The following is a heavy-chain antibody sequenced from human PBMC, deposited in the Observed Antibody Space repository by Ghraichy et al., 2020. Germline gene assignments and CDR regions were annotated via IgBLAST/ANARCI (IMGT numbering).Heavy chain of an antibody. CDR3: ARDWASNDDGTRYYYYSGMDG. CDR2: VYSSGTT. Sequence: SETLSLTCTVSGGSMSSYYWSWIRQPAGKGLEWIGRVYSSGTTNYNPSLKSRVTLSVDTSKNQFSLRLTSVTAADTAVYYCARDWASNDDGTRYYYYSGMDGWGEGTTVTVSA. CDR1: GGSMSSYY. V-gene: IGHV4-4*07. J-gene: IGHJ6*04. D-gene: IGHD1-14*01.